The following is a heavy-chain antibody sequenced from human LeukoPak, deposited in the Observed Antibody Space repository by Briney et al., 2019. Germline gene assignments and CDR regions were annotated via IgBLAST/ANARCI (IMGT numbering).Heavy chain of an antibody. CDR1: GFTFSSYS. D-gene: IGHD6-6*01. CDR2: ISSSSSTI. CDR3: ARSLRTKQLVAPYYYYYMDV. Sequence: GGSLRLSCAASGFTFSSYSMNWVRQAPGKGLEWASYISSSSSTIYYAGSVKGRFTISRDNAKNSLYLQMNSLRAEDTAVYYCARSLRTKQLVAPYYYYYMDVWGKGTTVTVSS. J-gene: IGHJ6*03. V-gene: IGHV3-48*01.